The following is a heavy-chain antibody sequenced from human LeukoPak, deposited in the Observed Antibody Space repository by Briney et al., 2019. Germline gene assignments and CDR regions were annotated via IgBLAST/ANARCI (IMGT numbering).Heavy chain of an antibody. D-gene: IGHD3-22*01. Sequence: GASVTVSCTASGYTFTSYGISWVRQAPGQGLEWMGWISAYNGNTNYAQKLQGRVTMTTDTSTSTAYMELRSLRSDDTAVYYCARNYYDSRGYPGEVFDYWGQGTLVTVSS. CDR3: ARNYYDSRGYPGEVFDY. V-gene: IGHV1-18*01. CDR1: GYTFTSYG. J-gene: IGHJ4*02. CDR2: ISAYNGNT.